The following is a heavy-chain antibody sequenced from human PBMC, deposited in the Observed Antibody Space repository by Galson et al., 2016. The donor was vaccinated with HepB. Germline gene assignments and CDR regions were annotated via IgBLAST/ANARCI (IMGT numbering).Heavy chain of an antibody. CDR1: GLTFSSYS. V-gene: IGHV3-48*02. J-gene: IGHJ3*02. CDR3: ARALRRIQLWLLSFDI. D-gene: IGHD5-18*01. CDR2: ISSSSSTI. Sequence: SLRLSCAASGLTFSSYSMNWVRQAPGKGLEWVSYISSSSSTIYYADSVKGRFTISRDNAKNSLYLQMNSLRDEDTAVYYCARALRRIQLWLLSFDIWGQGTMVTVSS.